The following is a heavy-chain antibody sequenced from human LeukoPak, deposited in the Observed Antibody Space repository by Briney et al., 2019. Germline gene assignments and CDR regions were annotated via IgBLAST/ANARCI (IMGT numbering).Heavy chain of an antibody. J-gene: IGHJ4*02. CDR1: GGTFSSYA. Sequence: ASVKVSCKASGGTFSSYAISWVRQAPGHGLEWMGWISGSNGNTFSAQKFQGRVTMTTDARTVYMELRSLRSDDTAVYYCARDRDYSSSTLDFDSWGQGSLVIVSS. CDR2: ISGSNGNT. CDR3: ARDRDYSSSTLDFDS. D-gene: IGHD6-6*01. V-gene: IGHV1-18*01.